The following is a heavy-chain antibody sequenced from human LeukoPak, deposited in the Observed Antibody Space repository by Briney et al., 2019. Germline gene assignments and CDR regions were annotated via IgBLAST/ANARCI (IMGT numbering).Heavy chain of an antibody. V-gene: IGHV4-59*01. Sequence: SETLSLTCTVSGGSISSYYWSWIRQPPGKGLEWIGYIYYSGSTNYNPSLKSRVTISVDTSKNQFSLKLSSETAADTAVYYCARGHSSSWPIDYWGQGTLVTVSS. CDR3: ARGHSSSWPIDY. J-gene: IGHJ4*02. CDR2: IYYSGST. D-gene: IGHD6-13*01. CDR1: GGSISSYY.